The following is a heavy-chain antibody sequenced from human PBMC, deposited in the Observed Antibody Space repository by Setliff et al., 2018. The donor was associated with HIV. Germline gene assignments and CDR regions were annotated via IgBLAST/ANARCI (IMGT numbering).Heavy chain of an antibody. V-gene: IGHV1-18*01. Sequence: ASVKVSCKTSGGTSSSYGLTWVRQAPGQGLEWMGWISVYDGDPTYAQKFQGRVSMTTDTSTSTAYMELSSLRSEDTAVYYCARDIDRGAASIYGMDVWGQGTTVTVSS. CDR2: ISVYDGDP. CDR3: ARDIDRGAASIYGMDV. J-gene: IGHJ6*02. CDR1: GGTSSSYG. D-gene: IGHD2-15*01.